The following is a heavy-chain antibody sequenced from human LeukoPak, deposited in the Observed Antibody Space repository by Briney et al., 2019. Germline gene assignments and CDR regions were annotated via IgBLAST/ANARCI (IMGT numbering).Heavy chain of an antibody. CDR3: ATAGYGSTTSCYAIDY. Sequence: GASVKVSCQVSGYTLTELSMHRVRHAPGGGLVCTGAFDSEDGETIYAQKFQGRVTMTEDTSTDTAYMELSSLRSEDTAVYYCATAGYGSTTSCYAIDYWGQGTLVTVSS. D-gene: IGHD2-2*01. CDR2: FDSEDGET. CDR1: GYTLTELS. J-gene: IGHJ4*02. V-gene: IGHV1-24*01.